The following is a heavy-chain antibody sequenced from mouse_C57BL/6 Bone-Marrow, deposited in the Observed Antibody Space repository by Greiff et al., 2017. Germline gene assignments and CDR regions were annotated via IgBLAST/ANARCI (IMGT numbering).Heavy chain of an antibody. D-gene: IGHD2-13*01. V-gene: IGHV1-64*01. CDR2: IHPNSSST. CDR1: GYTFTSYW. CDR3: ARWGLRRGDY. Sequence: QVQLQQPGAELVKPGASVKLSCKASGYTFTSYWMHWVKQRPGQGLEWIGMIHPNSSSTNYNEKFKSKATLTVDKSSSTAYMQLSSLTSEDSAVYYCARWGLRRGDYWGQGTTLTVSS. J-gene: IGHJ2*01.